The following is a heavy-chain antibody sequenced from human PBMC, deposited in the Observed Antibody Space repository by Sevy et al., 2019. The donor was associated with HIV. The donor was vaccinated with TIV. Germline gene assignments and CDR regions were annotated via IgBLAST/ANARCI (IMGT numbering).Heavy chain of an antibody. CDR3: AGDGGVGDYYDSSGYSPDFDY. V-gene: IGHV1-18*01. CDR2: ISAYNGNT. CDR1: GYTFTSYG. D-gene: IGHD3-22*01. Sequence: ASVKVSCKASGYTFTSYGISWVRQAPGQGLEWMGWISAYNGNTNYAQKLQGRVTMTTDTSTSTAYMEVRSLRSDDTAVYYCAGDGGVGDYYDSSGYSPDFDYWGQGTLVTVSS. J-gene: IGHJ4*02.